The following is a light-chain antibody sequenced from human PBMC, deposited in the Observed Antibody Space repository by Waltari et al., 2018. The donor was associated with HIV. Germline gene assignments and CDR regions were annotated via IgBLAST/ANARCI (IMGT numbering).Light chain of an antibody. J-gene: IGLJ2*01. V-gene: IGLV2-8*01. Sequence: QSALAQPPSASGSAGQSVTISCTGTSSDVGASNYVSWYQQHPGKSPKLIIDDVTKRPAGVPDRFSGSKSGNTASLTVSGLQGEDEADYYCSSYADSDTPVVFGGGTKLTVL. CDR2: DVT. CDR3: SSYADSDTPVV. CDR1: SSDVGASNY.